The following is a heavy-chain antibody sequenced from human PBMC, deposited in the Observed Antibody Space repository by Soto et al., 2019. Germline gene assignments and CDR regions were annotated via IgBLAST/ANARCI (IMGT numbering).Heavy chain of an antibody. Sequence: SETLSLTCTVSGDSISNYYWSWIRQPAGKGLEWIGRMYVTGTTYYNPSLKSRVSMSVDTSKNQFSLRLTSVTAADTAIYYCARDGEYSRGWYSFDLWGQGILVTVSS. CDR3: ARDGEYSRGWYSFDL. CDR2: MYVTGTT. V-gene: IGHV4-4*07. D-gene: IGHD6-19*01. J-gene: IGHJ4*02. CDR1: GDSISNYY.